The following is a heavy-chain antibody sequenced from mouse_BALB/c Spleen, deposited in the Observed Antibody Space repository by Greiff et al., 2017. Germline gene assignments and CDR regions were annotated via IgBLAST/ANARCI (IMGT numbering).Heavy chain of an antibody. CDR3: ARPIYYGYDAPLAY. CDR1: GYTFTDYA. J-gene: IGHJ3*01. V-gene: IGHV1-67*01. CDR2: ISTYYGNT. Sequence: VQLQQSGPELVRPGVSVKISCKGSGYTFTDYAMHWVKQSHAKSLEWIGVISTYYGNTNYNQKFKGKATMTVDKSSSTAYMELARLTSEDSAIYYCARPIYYGYDAPLAYWGQGTLVTVSA. D-gene: IGHD2-2*01.